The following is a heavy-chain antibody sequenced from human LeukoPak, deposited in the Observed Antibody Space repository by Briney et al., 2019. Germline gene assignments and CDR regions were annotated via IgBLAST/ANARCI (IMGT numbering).Heavy chain of an antibody. J-gene: IGHJ4*02. CDR3: ARSSGALRDFDY. Sequence: PGGSLRLSCAASGFTFSSYSMNCVRQAPGKGLEWVSSISSSSSYIYYADSVKGRFTISRDNAKNSLYLQMNSLRAEDTAVYYCARSSGALRDFDYWGQGTLVTVSS. D-gene: IGHD6-19*01. CDR2: ISSSSSYI. V-gene: IGHV3-21*01. CDR1: GFTFSSYS.